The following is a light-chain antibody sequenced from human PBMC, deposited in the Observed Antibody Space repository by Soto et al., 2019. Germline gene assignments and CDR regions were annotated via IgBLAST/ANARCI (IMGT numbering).Light chain of an antibody. CDR2: GVS. J-gene: IGKJ4*01. CDR3: QQSNNWRPLT. V-gene: IGKV3-15*01. CDR1: QSVAGN. Sequence: EIVMTQSPATLCLSPEETATLSFSTSQSVAGNLAWYQQKPGQTPRLLIYGVSTMATGVTDRVSGSGSETDFSLTISSLWIEDFALYYCQQSNNWRPLTFGGGTRWIS.